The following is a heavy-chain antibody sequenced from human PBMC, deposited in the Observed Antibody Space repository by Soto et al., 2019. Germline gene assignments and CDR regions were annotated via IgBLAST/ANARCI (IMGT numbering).Heavy chain of an antibody. V-gene: IGHV4-34*01. D-gene: IGHD6-13*01. CDR1: GGSLSGYY. CDR3: ARGRIAAAGTSYYMDV. CDR2: INHSGST. J-gene: IGHJ6*03. Sequence: PSETLSLTCAVYGGSLSGYYWSWIRQPPGKGLEWIGEINHSGSTNYNPSLKSRVTISVDTSKNQFSLKLSSVTAADTAVYYCARGRIAAAGTSYYMDVWGKGTTVTVSS.